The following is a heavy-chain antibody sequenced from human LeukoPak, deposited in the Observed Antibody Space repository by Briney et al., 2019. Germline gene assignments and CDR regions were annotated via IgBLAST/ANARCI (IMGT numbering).Heavy chain of an antibody. Sequence: SETLSLTCTVSGGSISSYYWSWIRQPPGKGLEWIGYIYYSGSTNYNPSLKSRVTISVDTSKNQFSLKLSSVTAADTAVYYCARAPSYDILTGYPHAFDIWGQGTMVTVSS. CDR2: IYYSGST. CDR1: GGSISSYY. J-gene: IGHJ3*02. V-gene: IGHV4-59*01. CDR3: ARAPSYDILTGYPHAFDI. D-gene: IGHD3-9*01.